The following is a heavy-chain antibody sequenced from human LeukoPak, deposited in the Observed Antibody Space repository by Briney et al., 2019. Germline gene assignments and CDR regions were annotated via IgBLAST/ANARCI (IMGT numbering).Heavy chain of an antibody. D-gene: IGHD2-2*02. CDR1: GFTFSSYA. J-gene: IGHJ4*02. V-gene: IGHV3-23*01. Sequence: PGGSPRLSCAASGFTFSSYAMSWVRQAPGKGLEWVSAISGSGGSTYYADSAKGRFTISRDNSKNTLYLQMNSLRAEDTAVYYCAKDRGIVVVPAAIDYWGQGTLVTVSS. CDR2: ISGSGGST. CDR3: AKDRGIVVVPAAIDY.